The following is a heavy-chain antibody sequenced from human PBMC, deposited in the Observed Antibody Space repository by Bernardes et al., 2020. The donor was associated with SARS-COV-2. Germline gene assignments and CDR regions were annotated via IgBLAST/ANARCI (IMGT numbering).Heavy chain of an antibody. V-gene: IGHV3-7*03. Sequence: GGSLRLSCAASGFAISTYCMNWVRKAPGKGLEWVDNIRQDGSERHHVDSVRGRFTISRDNSKNSLYLQMDSLRAEDTAVYYCARDTSATCGLDVWGQGTMVTVSS. CDR1: GFAISTYC. CDR3: ARDTSATCGLDV. J-gene: IGHJ3*01. D-gene: IGHD2-15*01. CDR2: IRQDGSER.